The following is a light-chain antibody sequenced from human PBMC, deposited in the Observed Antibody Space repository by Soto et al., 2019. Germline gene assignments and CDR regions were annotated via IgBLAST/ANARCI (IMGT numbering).Light chain of an antibody. Sequence: QSVLTRPPSASGSPGMSVTLSCSGTDNDVGRYDYVSWYQQHPGKAPKLLIYEVSKRPSGVPDRFSASKSGNTASLTVSGLQGEDEADYYCMSYVGGNSVAFGGGTQLTVL. J-gene: IGLJ2*01. CDR2: EVS. CDR1: DNDVGRYDY. V-gene: IGLV2-8*01. CDR3: MSYVGGNSVA.